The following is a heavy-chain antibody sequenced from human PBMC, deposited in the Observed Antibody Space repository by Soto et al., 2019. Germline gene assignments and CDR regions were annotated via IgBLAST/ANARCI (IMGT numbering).Heavy chain of an antibody. J-gene: IGHJ4*02. CDR2: IYYSGST. CDR1: CGSISSGDYY. V-gene: IGHV4-30-4*01. CDR3: ARVGGFGATTIDY. Sequence: SETLSLTCTVSCGSISSGDYYWSWIRQPPGKGLEWIGYIYYSGSTYYNPSLESRVTISVDTSKNQFSLKLSSVTAADTAVYYCARVGGFGATTIDYWGQGTLVTVSS. D-gene: IGHD3-10*01.